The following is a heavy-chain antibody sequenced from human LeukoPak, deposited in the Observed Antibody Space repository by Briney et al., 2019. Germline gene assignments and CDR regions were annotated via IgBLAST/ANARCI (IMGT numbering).Heavy chain of an antibody. CDR1: GGTFRNYA. J-gene: IGHJ4*02. CDR2: LIPLFGRA. CDR3: ASPKENNDYYFDY. D-gene: IGHD1/OR15-1a*01. Sequence: SVKVSCKATGGTFRNYALSWVRQAPGQGLEWMGGLIPLFGRAEYAQKFQGRVTIIADEATNTAYLELSSLTSDDTAIYYCASPKENNDYYFDYWGQGTLVTVST. V-gene: IGHV1-69*13.